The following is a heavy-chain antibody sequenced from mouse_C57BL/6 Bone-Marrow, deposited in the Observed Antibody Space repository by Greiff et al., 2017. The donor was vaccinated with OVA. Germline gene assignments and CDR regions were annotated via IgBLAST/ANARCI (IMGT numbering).Heavy chain of an antibody. CDR3: ARSSYYYGSSYNYAMDY. D-gene: IGHD1-1*01. CDR1: GYTFTSYW. J-gene: IGHJ4*01. CDR2: IHPNSGST. V-gene: IGHV1-64*01. Sequence: VQLQQPGAELVKPGASVKLSCKASGYTFTSYWMHWVKQRPGQGLEWIGMIHPNSGSTNYNEKFKSKATLTVDKSSSTAYMQLSSLTSEDSAVYYCARSSYYYGSSYNYAMDYWGQGTSVTVSS.